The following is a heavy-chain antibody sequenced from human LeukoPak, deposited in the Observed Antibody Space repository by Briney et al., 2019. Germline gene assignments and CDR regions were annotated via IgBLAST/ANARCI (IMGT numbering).Heavy chain of an antibody. Sequence: SSETLSLTCAVSGGSISSSNWWSWVRQPPGKELEWIGEIYHSGSTNYNPSLRSRVTISVDKSKNQFSLKLSSVTAADTAVYYCAKSNGYGLVDIWGQGTMVTVSS. CDR1: GGSISSSNW. V-gene: IGHV4-4*02. CDR2: IYHSGST. CDR3: AKSNGYGLVDI. D-gene: IGHD3-10*01. J-gene: IGHJ3*02.